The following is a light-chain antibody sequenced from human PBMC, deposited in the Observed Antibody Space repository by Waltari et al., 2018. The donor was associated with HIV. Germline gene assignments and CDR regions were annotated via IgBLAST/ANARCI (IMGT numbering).Light chain of an antibody. Sequence: QSVLTQSPSASATPGQRVAISCSGTTSTPEFTAFYWYQQFPGAAPKLLMYETFHRPSGVPDRFSSSKSGASASLAISTVQSEDEAHYYCAAWYDSSTAWVFGGGTTLTVL. J-gene: IGLJ3*02. CDR1: TSTPEFTA. CDR2: ETF. CDR3: AAWYDSSTAWV. V-gene: IGLV1-47*01.